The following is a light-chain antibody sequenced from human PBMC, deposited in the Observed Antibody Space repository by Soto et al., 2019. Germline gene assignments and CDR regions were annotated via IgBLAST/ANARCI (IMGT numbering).Light chain of an antibody. CDR1: QTISSW. CDR2: KAS. J-gene: IGKJ1*01. CDR3: QHYNSDAES. Sequence: DKQLNHSVSALSGYLGDRRTINNRASQTISSWLAWYQQKPGKAPKLLIYKASTLKSGVPSRFSGSGSGTEFTLTICSLQPDDFETYYCQHYNSDAESSGHGTKVDIK. V-gene: IGKV1-5*03.